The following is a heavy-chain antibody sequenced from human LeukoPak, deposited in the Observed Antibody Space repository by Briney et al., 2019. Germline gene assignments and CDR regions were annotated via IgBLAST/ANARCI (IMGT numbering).Heavy chain of an antibody. CDR1: GFTFSSSW. CDR2: INEDGSEK. D-gene: IGHD3-10*01. J-gene: IGHJ4*02. V-gene: IGHV3-7*03. CDR3: AGRGSGSYLDY. Sequence: GGSLRLSCDASGFTFSSSWMNWVRQAPGKGLEWVASINEDGSEKYYVDSVKGRFTVSRDNAKNSLYLQMNSLRAEDTAVYYCAGRGSGSYLDYWGQGTLVTVSS.